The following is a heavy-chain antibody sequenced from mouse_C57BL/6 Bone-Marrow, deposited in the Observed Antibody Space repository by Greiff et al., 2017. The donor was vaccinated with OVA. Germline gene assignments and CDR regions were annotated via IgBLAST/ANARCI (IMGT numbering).Heavy chain of an antibody. CDR2: INPSTGGT. CDR1: GYSFTGYY. V-gene: IGHV1-42*01. J-gene: IGHJ2*01. D-gene: IGHD2-5*01. Sequence: VQLKESGPELVKPGASVKISCKASGYSFTGYYMNWVKQSPEKSLEWIGEINPSTGGTTYNQKFKAKATLTVDKSSSTAYMQLKSLTSEDSAVYYCAISNYDFDYWGQGTTLTVSS. CDR3: AISNYDFDY.